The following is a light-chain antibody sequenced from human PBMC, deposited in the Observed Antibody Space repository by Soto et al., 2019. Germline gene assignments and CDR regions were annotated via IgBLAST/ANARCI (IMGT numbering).Light chain of an antibody. CDR1: QSISSW. CDR3: QKYNSAPRT. V-gene: IGKV1-5*01. CDR2: AAS. J-gene: IGKJ1*01. Sequence: DIQMTQSPSTLSASVGDRVTITCRASQSISSWLAWYQQKPGKAPKLLIYAASSLQSGVPSRFSGSGSGTDFTLTIRSLQPEDAATYYCQKYNSAPRTFGQGTKVDIK.